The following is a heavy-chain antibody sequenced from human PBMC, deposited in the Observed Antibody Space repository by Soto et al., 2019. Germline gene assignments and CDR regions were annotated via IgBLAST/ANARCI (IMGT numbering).Heavy chain of an antibody. D-gene: IGHD2-8*02. J-gene: IGHJ4*02. Sequence: ASVKVSCKASGYTFTSYAMHWVRKAPGQRLEWMGWINTGNGNTKYSQKFQGRVTITRDSSASTAYMELSSLRSEDTAVYYCAREVVSTGSTIDYWSQGTLVSVSS. CDR3: AREVVSTGSTIDY. V-gene: IGHV1-3*04. CDR1: GYTFTSYA. CDR2: INTGNGNT.